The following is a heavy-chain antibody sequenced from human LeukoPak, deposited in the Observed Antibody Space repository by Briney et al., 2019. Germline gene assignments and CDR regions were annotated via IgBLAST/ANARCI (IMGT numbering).Heavy chain of an antibody. CDR2: IKQDGSEK. CDR1: GFTFSSYW. D-gene: IGHD2-15*01. CDR3: ARIVVVVAATWFDP. V-gene: IGHV3-7*01. Sequence: TGGSLRLSCAASGFTFSSYWMSWVRQAPGKGLEWVANIKQDGSEKYYVDSVKGRFTISRGNAKNSLYLQMNSLRAEDTAVYYCARIVVVVAATWFDPWGQRTLVTVSS. J-gene: IGHJ5*02.